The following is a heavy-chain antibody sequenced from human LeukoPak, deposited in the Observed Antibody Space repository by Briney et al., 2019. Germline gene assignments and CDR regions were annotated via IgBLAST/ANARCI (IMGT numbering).Heavy chain of an antibody. D-gene: IGHD5-24*01. CDR1: GFTFINYW. CDR2: IKQDGSEK. V-gene: IGHV3-7*05. Sequence: GGSLRLSFAASGFTFINYWMIWVRQAPGKGLEGVGNIKQDGSEKRYADSVRGRFTISRDNAQTSLYLQMNSLRAEDTAVYYCARASDPWLQLTWGQGTLVTVSS. J-gene: IGHJ5*02. CDR3: ARASDPWLQLT.